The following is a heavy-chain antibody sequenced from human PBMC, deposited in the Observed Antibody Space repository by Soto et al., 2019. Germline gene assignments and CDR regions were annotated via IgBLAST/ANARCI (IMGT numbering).Heavy chain of an antibody. Sequence: EVQLLESGGGLVQPGGSLRLSCVASGHTFHSYAMSWVRQAPGKGLEWVSGISGSGGSTYYADSVRGRFTISRDDSKNTLYLQMNRLSAEETAVYYCAKVSRGFGVVPAALNWGQGTLVTVSS. CDR3: AKVSRGFGVVPAALN. CDR2: ISGSGGST. J-gene: IGHJ4*02. CDR1: GHTFHSYA. V-gene: IGHV3-23*01. D-gene: IGHD2-2*01.